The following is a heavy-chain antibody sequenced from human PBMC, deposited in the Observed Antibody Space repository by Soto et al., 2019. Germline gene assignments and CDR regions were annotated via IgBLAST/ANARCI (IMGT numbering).Heavy chain of an antibody. V-gene: IGHV5-51*01. CDR3: AGGLNSSGWYGHYYYGMDV. Sequence: GESLKISCKGSGYSFTSYWIGWVRQMPGKGLEWMGIIYPGDSDTRYSPSFQGQVTISADKSISTAYLQWSSLKASDTAMYYCAGGLNSSGWYGHYYYGMDVWGQGTTVTVSS. D-gene: IGHD6-19*01. CDR2: IYPGDSDT. J-gene: IGHJ6*02. CDR1: GYSFTSYW.